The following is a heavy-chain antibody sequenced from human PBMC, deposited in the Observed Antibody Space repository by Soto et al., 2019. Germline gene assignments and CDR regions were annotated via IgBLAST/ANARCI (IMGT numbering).Heavy chain of an antibody. V-gene: IGHV3-21*01. CDR1: GFTFSSYS. Sequence: GGSLRLSCAASGFTFSSYSMNWVRQAPGKGLEWVSSISSSSSYIYYADSVKGRFTISRDNAKNSLYLQMNSLRAEDTAVYYCANIVVVPAAKFPYYMDVWGKGTTVTVSS. CDR2: ISSSSSYI. D-gene: IGHD2-2*01. CDR3: ANIVVVPAAKFPYYMDV. J-gene: IGHJ6*03.